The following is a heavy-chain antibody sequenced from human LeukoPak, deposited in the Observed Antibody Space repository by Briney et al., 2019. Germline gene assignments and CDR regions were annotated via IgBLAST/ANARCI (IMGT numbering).Heavy chain of an antibody. CDR1: GFTFSSYG. CDR2: ISYDGSNK. Sequence: GGSLRLSCAASGFTFSSYGMHWVRQAPGKGLEWVAVISYDGSNKYYAESVKGRFTSSRDNSKNTLYLQMNSLRAEDTAVYYCARDYYDSSGYYPWGYWGQGTLVTVSS. D-gene: IGHD3-22*01. CDR3: ARDYYDSSGYYPWGY. V-gene: IGHV3-30*03. J-gene: IGHJ4*02.